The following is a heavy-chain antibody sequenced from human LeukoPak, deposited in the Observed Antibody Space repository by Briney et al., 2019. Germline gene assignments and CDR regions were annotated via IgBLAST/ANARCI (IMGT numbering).Heavy chain of an antibody. CDR1: GFTFSSYG. J-gene: IGHJ4*02. CDR3: AKDGVNSFDY. V-gene: IGHV3-30*02. CDR2: IRYDGSNK. Sequence: GGSQRLSCAASGFTFSSYGMHWVRQAPGKGLEWVAFIRYDGSNKYYADSVKGRFTISRDNSKNTLYLQMNSLRAEDTAVYYCAKDGVNSFDYWGQGTLVTVSS.